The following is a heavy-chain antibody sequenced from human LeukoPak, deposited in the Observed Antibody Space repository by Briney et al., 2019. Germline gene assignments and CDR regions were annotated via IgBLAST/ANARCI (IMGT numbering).Heavy chain of an antibody. V-gene: IGHV4-38-2*02. CDR3: ARNRGDYYDSSGYFRLGDAFDI. D-gene: IGHD3-22*01. CDR1: GYSINIGYY. Sequence: SETLSLTCTVSGYSINIGYYWGWIRQPPGKGLEWIGSMYYSGSTDYNPSLKSRVTISVDTSKNQFSLKLSSVTAADTAVYYCARNRGDYYDSSGYFRLGDAFDIWGQGTMVTVSS. CDR2: MYYSGST. J-gene: IGHJ3*02.